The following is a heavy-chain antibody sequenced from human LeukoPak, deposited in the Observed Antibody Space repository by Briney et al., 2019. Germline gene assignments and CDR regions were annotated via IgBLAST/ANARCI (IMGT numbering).Heavy chain of an antibody. D-gene: IGHD6-19*01. J-gene: IGHJ3*02. Sequence: GGSLRLSCAVSGITLSNYGMSWVRQAPGKGLEWVSGISGSGSSSYYADSVKGRFTISRDNSKNTLYLQLDSLRAEDSAVYYCAKDPPRGSSDSFDIWGQGTGITVSS. CDR3: AKDPPRGSSDSFDI. V-gene: IGHV3-23*01. CDR2: ISGSGSSS. CDR1: GITLSNYG.